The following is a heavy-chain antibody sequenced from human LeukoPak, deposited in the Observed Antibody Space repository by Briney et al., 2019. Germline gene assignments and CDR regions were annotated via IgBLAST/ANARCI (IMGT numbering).Heavy chain of an antibody. V-gene: IGHV4-61*01. CDR3: ATDYSNFYGTDV. CDR2: IQNSATT. CDR1: GGSFNSGSYF. J-gene: IGHJ6*02. D-gene: IGHD4-11*01. Sequence: SETLSLICTVSGGSFNSGSYFWSWFRQPPGKRLEWIGYIQNSATTNYNPSLESRVAIFVDSSKDQFSLRVTSVTAADTAVYYCATDYSNFYGTDVWGQGTTVTVSS.